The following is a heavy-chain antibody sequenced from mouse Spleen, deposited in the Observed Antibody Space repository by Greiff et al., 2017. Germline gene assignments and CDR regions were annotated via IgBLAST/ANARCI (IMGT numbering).Heavy chain of an antibody. CDR3: ARLGYDADY. V-gene: IGHV1-66*01. CDR1: GYSFTSYY. J-gene: IGHJ2*01. D-gene: IGHD2-2*01. Sequence: VKLQESGPELVKPGASVKISCKASGYSFTSYYIHWVKQRPGQGLEWIGWIYPGSGNTKYNEKFKGKATLTADTSSSTAYMQLSSLTSEDSAVYYCARLGYDADYWGQGTTLTVSS. CDR2: IYPGSGNT.